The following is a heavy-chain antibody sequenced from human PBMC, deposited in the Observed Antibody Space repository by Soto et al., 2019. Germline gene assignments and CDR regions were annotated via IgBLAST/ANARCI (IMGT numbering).Heavy chain of an antibody. CDR2: INPNSGGT. CDR1: GYTFTGYY. D-gene: IGHD4-17*01. Sequence: ASVKVSCKASGYTFTGYYMHWVRQAPGQGLEWMGWINPNSGGTNYAQKFQGRVTMTRDTSISTAYMELRRLRSDDTAVYYCARDLFYGYGELRWFDPWGQGTLVTVSS. V-gene: IGHV1-2*02. J-gene: IGHJ5*02. CDR3: ARDLFYGYGELRWFDP.